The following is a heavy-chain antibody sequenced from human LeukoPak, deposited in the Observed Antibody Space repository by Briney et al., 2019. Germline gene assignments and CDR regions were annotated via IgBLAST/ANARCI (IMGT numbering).Heavy chain of an antibody. Sequence: SETLSLTCAVYGGSFSGYYWSWIRQPPGKGLEWIGEINHSGSTNYNPSLKSRVTISVDTSKNQFSLKLSSVTAADTAVYYCARDSDHPSWGQGTLVTVSS. CDR1: GGSFSGYY. J-gene: IGHJ5*02. CDR2: INHSGST. D-gene: IGHD1-14*01. CDR3: ARDSDHPS. V-gene: IGHV4-34*01.